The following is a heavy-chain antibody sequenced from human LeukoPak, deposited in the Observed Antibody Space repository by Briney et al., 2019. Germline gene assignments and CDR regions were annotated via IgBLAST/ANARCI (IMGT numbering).Heavy chain of an antibody. V-gene: IGHV3-23*01. D-gene: IGHD6-13*01. CDR2: ISGSGGNT. Sequence: GGSLRLPCAASGFTFSSYAMSWVRQAPGKGLEWVSGISGSGGNTYYADSVKGRFTISRDNSKNTLFLQMNSLRAEDTAVYYCAKAILAAAGPYGMGVWGQGTTVTVSS. CDR3: AKAILAAAGPYGMGV. J-gene: IGHJ6*02. CDR1: GFTFSSYA.